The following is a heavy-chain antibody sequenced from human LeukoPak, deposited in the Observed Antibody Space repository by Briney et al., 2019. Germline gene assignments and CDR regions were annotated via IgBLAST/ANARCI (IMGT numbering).Heavy chain of an antibody. CDR1: GFTFSSYG. J-gene: IGHJ4*02. Sequence: GGSLRLSCAASGFTFSSYGMHWVRQAPGKGLEWVAVIWYDGSNKYHADSVKGRFTISRDNSKNTLYLQMNSLRAEDTAVYYCAKGAGQLGWYGGPDYWGQGTLVTVSS. D-gene: IGHD6-19*01. V-gene: IGHV3-33*06. CDR3: AKGAGQLGWYGGPDY. CDR2: IWYDGSNK.